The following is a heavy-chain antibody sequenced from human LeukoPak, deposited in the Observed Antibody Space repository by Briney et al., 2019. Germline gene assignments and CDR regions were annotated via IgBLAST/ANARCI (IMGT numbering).Heavy chain of an antibody. D-gene: IGHD3-10*01. CDR2: ISWNGLST. V-gene: IGHV3-20*04. J-gene: IGHJ5*02. Sequence: GGPLRLSCAASGFTFNDYAMSWVRQVPGKGLEWVSGISWNGLSTGYADSVRGRFTIFRENDKDSVFLQMNSLRVEDSAFYYCTRAHRGGEPVSWGQGILVTVSS. CDR1: GFTFNDYA. CDR3: TRAHRGGEPVS.